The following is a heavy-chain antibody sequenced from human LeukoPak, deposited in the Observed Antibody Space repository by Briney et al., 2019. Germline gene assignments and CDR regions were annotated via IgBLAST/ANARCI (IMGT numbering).Heavy chain of an antibody. CDR3: ARGRGSLTY. V-gene: IGHV4-59*01. D-gene: IGHD3-10*01. CDR2: FYDTRSP. J-gene: IGHJ4*02. CDR1: GGSISLYY. Sequence: SETLSLTCTVSGGSISLYYWSWIRQPPGKGLEWIGYFYDTRSPKYNPSLERRITISVDMSRNQFSLNLTSVTAADTAVYYCARGRGSLTYWGQGTLATVSS.